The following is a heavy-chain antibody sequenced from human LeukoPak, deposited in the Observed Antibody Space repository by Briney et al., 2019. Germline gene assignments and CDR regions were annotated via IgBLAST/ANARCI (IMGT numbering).Heavy chain of an antibody. V-gene: IGHV3-48*03. Sequence: GGSLRLSCAASGFTFSSYEMNWVRQAPGKGLEWVSYISSSGSTIYYAGSVKGRFTISRDNAKNSLYLQMNSLRAEDTAVYYCARDEYSSGWYVDYWGQGTLVTVSS. CDR3: ARDEYSSGWYVDY. CDR2: ISSSGSTI. J-gene: IGHJ4*02. CDR1: GFTFSSYE. D-gene: IGHD6-19*01.